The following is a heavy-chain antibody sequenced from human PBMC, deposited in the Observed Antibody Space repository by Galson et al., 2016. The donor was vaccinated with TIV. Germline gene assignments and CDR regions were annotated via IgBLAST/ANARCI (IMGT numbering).Heavy chain of an antibody. V-gene: IGHV3-30*03. D-gene: IGHD3-16*02. CDR2: ISYDGSDK. CDR1: GFTFSSYG. J-gene: IGHJ6*03. Sequence: SLRLSCAASGFTFSSYGFHWVRQAPGKGLEWVAFISYDGSDKSYADSLKGRFTISRDKSKNTLHLQMNSLRAEDTALYYCARVDKSYHMDVWGKGTTVTVSS. CDR3: ARVDKSYHMDV.